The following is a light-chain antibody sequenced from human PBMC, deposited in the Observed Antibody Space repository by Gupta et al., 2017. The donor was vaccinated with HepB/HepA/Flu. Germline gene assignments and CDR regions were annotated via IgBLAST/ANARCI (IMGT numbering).Light chain of an antibody. Sequence: DIQMTQSPSSLSASVGDRVTITCQASQDISNYLNWYQQKPGKAPKLLIYDASNLETGVPSRFSGSGSGTDFTFTISSLQPEDIATYYCQQYDNPQRTFGRGTKLEIK. J-gene: IGKJ4*01. V-gene: IGKV1-33*01. CDR3: QQYDNPQRT. CDR1: QDISNY. CDR2: DAS.